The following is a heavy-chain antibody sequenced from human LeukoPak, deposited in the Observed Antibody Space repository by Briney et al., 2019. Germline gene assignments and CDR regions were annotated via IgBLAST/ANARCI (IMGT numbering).Heavy chain of an antibody. Sequence: PGGSLRLSCTASGFTFGDYAMSWFRQAPGKGLEWVGFIRSKAYGGTTEYAASVKGRFTISRDDSKSIAYLQMNSLKTEDTAVYYCTGLVPAAKTFDYWGQGTLVTVSS. J-gene: IGHJ4*01. CDR1: GFTFGDYA. D-gene: IGHD2-2*01. CDR2: IRSKAYGGTT. CDR3: TGLVPAAKTFDY. V-gene: IGHV3-49*03.